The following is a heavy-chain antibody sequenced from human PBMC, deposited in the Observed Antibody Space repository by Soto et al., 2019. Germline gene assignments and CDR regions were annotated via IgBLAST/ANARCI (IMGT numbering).Heavy chain of an antibody. D-gene: IGHD2-21*02. CDR3: ARDGVVTAPYYYGMDV. Sequence: SETLSPTGTVSDAAMTSNGSLFCRRAAGKGLEWIGRIYTSGRTNYNPSLKSRVPMSVDTSKNQFSLKLSSVTAADTAVYYCARDGVVTAPYYYGMDVWGEGTTVTVS. CDR1: DAAMTSNG. V-gene: IGHV4-4*07. J-gene: IGHJ6*02. CDR2: IYTSGRT.